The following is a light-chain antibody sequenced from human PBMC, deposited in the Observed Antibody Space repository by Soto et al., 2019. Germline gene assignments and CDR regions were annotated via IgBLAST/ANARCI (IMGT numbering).Light chain of an antibody. CDR3: QQRSSWPPYT. Sequence: EIVLTQSPATLSLSPGERATLSCRASQSISSFLAWYQQKPGQTPRLLIYDASNRVTGIPTRFSGSGSGTDFTLTISHVEPEDFAVYYCQQRSSWPPYTFGQGTKLEIK. CDR1: QSISSF. CDR2: DAS. V-gene: IGKV3-11*01. J-gene: IGKJ2*01.